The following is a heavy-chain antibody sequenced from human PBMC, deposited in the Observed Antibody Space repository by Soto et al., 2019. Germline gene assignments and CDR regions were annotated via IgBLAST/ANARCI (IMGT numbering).Heavy chain of an antibody. Sequence: QVQLQESGPGLVKPSQTLSLTCTVSGGSISGGDYYWSWIRQHPGKGLEWNGYIYDSGTTYYNPSLTSRVTIAVDTSQNKFSRKLSSVTAADTAVYYCARWWSGSRQGFDPWGQGTLVTVSS. D-gene: IGHD3-3*01. CDR1: GGSISGGDYY. V-gene: IGHV4-31*03. J-gene: IGHJ5*02. CDR2: IYDSGTT. CDR3: ARWWSGSRQGFDP.